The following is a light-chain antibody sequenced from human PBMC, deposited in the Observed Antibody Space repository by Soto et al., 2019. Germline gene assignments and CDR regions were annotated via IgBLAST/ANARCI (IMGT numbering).Light chain of an antibody. J-gene: IGKJ1*01. CDR2: DVS. CDR1: QRVLYSY. V-gene: IGKV3-20*01. Sequence: VALSPRSIIISMGERATINCKSSQRVLYSYNKKNYLAWYQQKPGQAPRLLIYDVSSRATGIPDRFSGSGSGTDFTLTVSRLESEDFAVYYCQQYGSSPETFGQGTKVDMK. CDR3: QQYGSSPET.